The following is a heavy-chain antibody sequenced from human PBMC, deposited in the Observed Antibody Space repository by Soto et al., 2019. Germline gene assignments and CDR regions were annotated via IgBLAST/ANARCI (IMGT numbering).Heavy chain of an antibody. J-gene: IGHJ6*02. CDR3: ARDRRYDLWSGYYYYYGMDV. D-gene: IGHD3-3*01. Sequence: PGGSLRLSCAASGFTFSSYSMNWVRQAPGKGLEWVSYISSSSSTIYYADSVKGRFTISRDNAKNSLYLQMNSLRDEDMAVYYCARDRRYDLWSGYYYYYGMDVWGQGTTVTVSS. V-gene: IGHV3-48*02. CDR2: ISSSSSTI. CDR1: GFTFSSYS.